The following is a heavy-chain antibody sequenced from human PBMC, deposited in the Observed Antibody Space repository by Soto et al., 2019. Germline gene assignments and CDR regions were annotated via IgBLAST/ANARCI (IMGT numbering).Heavy chain of an antibody. Sequence: SETLSLTCTVSGGSISSSSYYWGWIRQPPGKGLEWIGSIYYSGSTYYNPSLKSRVTISVDTSKNLFSLKLSSVTAADTAVYYCARTGMAVAGLLGFSNYYYMDVWGKGTTVTVSS. CDR1: GGSISSSSYY. CDR3: ARTGMAVAGLLGFSNYYYMDV. D-gene: IGHD6-19*01. CDR2: IYYSGST. J-gene: IGHJ6*03. V-gene: IGHV4-39*01.